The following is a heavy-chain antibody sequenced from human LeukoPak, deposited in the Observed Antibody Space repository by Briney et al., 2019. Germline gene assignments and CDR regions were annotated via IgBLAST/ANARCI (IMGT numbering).Heavy chain of an antibody. Sequence: SETLSLTCAVYGGSFSGHYWTWVRQSPGKGLEWIGEINQSGGTNYNPSVKSRFTISVDTSKNQFSLTVTSVTAAGTALYYCARRRDWNDVLDYWGQGTLVTVSS. V-gene: IGHV4-34*01. J-gene: IGHJ4*02. CDR2: INQSGGT. CDR1: GGSFSGHY. D-gene: IGHD1-1*01. CDR3: ARRRDWNDVLDY.